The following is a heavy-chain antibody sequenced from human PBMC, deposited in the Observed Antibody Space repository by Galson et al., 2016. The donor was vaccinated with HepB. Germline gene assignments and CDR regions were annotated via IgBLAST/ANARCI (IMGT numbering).Heavy chain of an antibody. CDR3: AREQVRNQVLASFYYYGVDV. V-gene: IGHV1-18*01. J-gene: IGHJ6*02. D-gene: IGHD2-2*01. CDR2: IRPYNGNT. CDR1: GYTFTSYG. Sequence: SVKVSCKASGYTFTSYGISWVRQAPGQGLEWMGWIRPYNGNTNYAQKLQGRVTMTTDTSTGTAYMELRSLRSDDTAIYYCAREQVRNQVLASFYYYGVDVWGQGTTVTVAS.